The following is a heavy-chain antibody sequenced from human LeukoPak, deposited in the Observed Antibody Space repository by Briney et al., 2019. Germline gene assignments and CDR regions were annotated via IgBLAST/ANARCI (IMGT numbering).Heavy chain of an antibody. V-gene: IGHV3-23*01. D-gene: IGHD5-12*01. Sequence: GGSLRLSCAASGFTFSNYWMSWVRQAPGKGLEWVSAISGSGGSTYYADSVKGRFTISRDNSKNTLYLQMNSLRAEDTAVYYCAKESMSGYDADIDYWGQGTLVTVSS. J-gene: IGHJ4*02. CDR3: AKESMSGYDADIDY. CDR1: GFTFSNYW. CDR2: ISGSGGST.